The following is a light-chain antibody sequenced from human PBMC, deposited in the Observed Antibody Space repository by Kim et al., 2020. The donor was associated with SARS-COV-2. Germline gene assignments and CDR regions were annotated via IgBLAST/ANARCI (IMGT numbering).Light chain of an antibody. Sequence: QSVLTQPPSASGTPGQRVTISCSGSSSNIGSNTVSWYQQLPGTAPKLLIYTNNQRPSGVPDRFSGSKSGTSASLAISGLQSEDEAVYYCASWDVSLDGYVFGSGTKVTVL. CDR1: SSNIGSNT. CDR3: ASWDVSLDGYV. CDR2: TNN. V-gene: IGLV1-44*01. J-gene: IGLJ1*01.